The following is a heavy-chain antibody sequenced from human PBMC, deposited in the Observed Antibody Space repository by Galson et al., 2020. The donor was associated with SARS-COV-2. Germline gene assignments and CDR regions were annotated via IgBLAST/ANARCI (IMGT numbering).Heavy chain of an antibody. CDR3: AKGWLLLHYYYYDMDV. V-gene: IGHV3-30*04. CDR1: GFTFSSYA. Sequence: GESLKISCAASGFTFSSYAMHWVRQAPGKGLEWVAVISYDGSNKYYADSVKGRFTISRDNSKNTLYLQMNSLRAEDTAVYYCAKGWLLLHYYYYDMDVWGKGTTVTISS. J-gene: IGHJ6*03. CDR2: ISYDGSNK. D-gene: IGHD3-22*01.